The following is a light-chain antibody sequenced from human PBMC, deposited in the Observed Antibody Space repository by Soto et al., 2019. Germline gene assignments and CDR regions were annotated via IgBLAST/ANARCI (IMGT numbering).Light chain of an antibody. V-gene: IGLV1-44*01. CDR3: EAWDDSLNGVV. CDR1: SYNIGINT. CDR2: SNN. Sequence: QSVLTQPPSASGTPGQRVTISCSGSSYNIGINTVNWYQQLPGTAPKLLIYSNNQRPSGVPDRFSGSKSGTSASLAISGLQSEDEADYYCEAWDDSLNGVVFGGGTTLTVL. J-gene: IGLJ2*01.